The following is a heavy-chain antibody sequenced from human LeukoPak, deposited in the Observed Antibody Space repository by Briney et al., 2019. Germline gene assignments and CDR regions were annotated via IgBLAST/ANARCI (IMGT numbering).Heavy chain of an antibody. J-gene: IGHJ1*01. CDR1: GYTFSGYY. CDR3: ARGYPLSTTAAGTYFQH. Sequence: GASVKVSCKASGYTFSGYYMHWVRQAPGQGLEWMGWINPNSGGTNYAQKFQGRVTMTRDTSISTAYMELSRLRSDDTAVYYCARGYPLSTTAAGTYFQHWGQGTLVTGSS. CDR2: INPNSGGT. D-gene: IGHD6-13*01. V-gene: IGHV1-2*02.